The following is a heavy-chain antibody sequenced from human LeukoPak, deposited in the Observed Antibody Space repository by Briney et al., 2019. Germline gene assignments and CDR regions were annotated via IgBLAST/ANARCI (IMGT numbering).Heavy chain of an antibody. CDR1: GGTFSSYA. J-gene: IGHJ3*02. D-gene: IGHD1-26*01. CDR2: IIPILGIA. Sequence: SVKVSCKASGGTFSSYAISWVRQAPGQGLEWMGRIIPILGIANYAQKFQGRVTITADKSTSTAYMELSSLRSEDTAVYYCAREGLLDGAEGGYAFDIWGQGTMVTVSS. V-gene: IGHV1-69*04. CDR3: AREGLLDGAEGGYAFDI.